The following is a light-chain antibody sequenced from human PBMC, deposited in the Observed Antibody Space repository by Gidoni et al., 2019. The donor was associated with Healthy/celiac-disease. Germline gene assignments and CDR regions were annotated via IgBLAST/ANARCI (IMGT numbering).Light chain of an antibody. J-gene: IGLJ3*02. CDR1: SSDVGSYNL. CDR3: CSYAGSSTWV. Sequence: QSALTQPASVSGPPGQPITISCTGTSSDVGSYNLVSWYQQNPGKAPKLMIYEGSKRPLGVSNRFSGSKSGNTASLTISGLQAEDEADYYCCSYAGSSTWVFGGGTKLTVL. CDR2: EGS. V-gene: IGLV2-23*01.